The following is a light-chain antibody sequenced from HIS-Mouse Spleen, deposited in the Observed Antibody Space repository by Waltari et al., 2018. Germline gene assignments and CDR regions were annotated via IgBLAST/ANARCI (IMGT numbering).Light chain of an antibody. CDR1: SSDVGGYND. CDR2: DVS. J-gene: IGLJ2*01. CDR3: CSYAGSYTVV. V-gene: IGLV2-11*01. Sequence: QSALTQPRSVSGSPGQSVPISCTGPSSDVGGYNDVSWYQPHPGKAPKLMIYDVSKRPSGVPDRFSGSKSGNTASLTISGLQAEDEADYYCCSYAGSYTVVFGGGTKLTVL.